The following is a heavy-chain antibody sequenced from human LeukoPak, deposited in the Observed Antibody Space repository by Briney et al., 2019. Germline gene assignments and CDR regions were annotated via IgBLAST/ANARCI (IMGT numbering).Heavy chain of an antibody. CDR2: ISGSGGST. D-gene: IGHD3-22*01. V-gene: IGHV3-23*01. J-gene: IGHJ3*02. CDR3: AKDKPHYYYDSSGYYPSDAFDI. Sequence: PGGSLRLSCAASGFTFSSYVMSWVRQAPGKGLEWVSAISGSGGSTYHADSVKGRFTISRDNSKNTLYLQMNSLRAEVTAVYYCAKDKPHYYYDSSGYYPSDAFDIWGQGTMVTVSS. CDR1: GFTFSSYV.